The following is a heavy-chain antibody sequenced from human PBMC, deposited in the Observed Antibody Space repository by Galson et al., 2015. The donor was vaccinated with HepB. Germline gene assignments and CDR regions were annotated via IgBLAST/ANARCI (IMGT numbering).Heavy chain of an antibody. D-gene: IGHD2-2*01. Sequence: SLRLSCAASGFTFSSYSMNWVRQAPGKGLERVSSISSSSSYIYYADSVKGRFTISRDNAKNSLYLQMNSLRAEDTAVYYCASGYCRSTSCQQKADYYGMGVWGQGTTVTVSS. CDR1: GFTFSSYS. CDR3: ASGYCRSTSCQQKADYYGMGV. J-gene: IGHJ6*02. V-gene: IGHV3-21*01. CDR2: ISSSSSYI.